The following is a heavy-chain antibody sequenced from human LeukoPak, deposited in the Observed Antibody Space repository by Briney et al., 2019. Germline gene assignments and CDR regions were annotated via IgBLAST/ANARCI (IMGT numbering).Heavy chain of an antibody. CDR3: ARIRDYDR. D-gene: IGHD3-16*01. Sequence: KPSETLSLTCAVYGGSFSGYYWSWVRQPPGKGLEWIGEINHSGSNNYNPSLESRVTISVDKSKNQFSLKLRSVTAADTAVYYCARIRDYDRWGQRTLVTVSS. CDR2: INHSGSN. V-gene: IGHV4-34*01. CDR1: GGSFSGYY. J-gene: IGHJ5*02.